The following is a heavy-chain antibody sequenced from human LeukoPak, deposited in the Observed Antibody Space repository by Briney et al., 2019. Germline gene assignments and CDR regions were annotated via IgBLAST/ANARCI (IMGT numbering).Heavy chain of an antibody. CDR1: GGSFSGYY. CDR2: INHSGST. V-gene: IGHV4-34*01. D-gene: IGHD2-2*01. CDR3: ARGWNIVVSPRYYYMDV. Sequence: SETLSLTCAVYGGSFSGYYWSWIRQPPGKGLEWIGEINHSGSTNYNPSLKSRVTISVDTSKNQFSLKLSSVTAADTAVYYCARGWNIVVSPRYYYMDVWGKGTTVTVSS. J-gene: IGHJ6*03.